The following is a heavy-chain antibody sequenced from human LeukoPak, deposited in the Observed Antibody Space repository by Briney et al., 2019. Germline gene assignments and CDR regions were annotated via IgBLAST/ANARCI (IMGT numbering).Heavy chain of an antibody. Sequence: ASLKVSCKASGYTFTSYAMHWVRQAPGPGLEWMGWITPSGGTNYPQKFQGRVAITRDTSITTAYMDLSRLTSDDTAVYYCARDRYGDGFAHFDYWGQGALVTVSS. V-gene: IGHV1-2*02. J-gene: IGHJ4*02. CDR3: ARDRYGDGFAHFDY. CDR2: ITPSGGT. D-gene: IGHD5-24*01. CDR1: GYTFTSYA.